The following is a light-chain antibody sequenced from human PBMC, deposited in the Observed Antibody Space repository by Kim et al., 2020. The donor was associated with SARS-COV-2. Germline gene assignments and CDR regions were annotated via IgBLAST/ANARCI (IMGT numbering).Light chain of an antibody. J-gene: IGKJ2*01. Sequence: LAPGERATLSCRTSESVSHSNLAWYQQRPGQAPRLLIYGASSRATGIPDRFSGYGSGTDFTLIISSLEPEDFAVYYCHQYGSSPRTFGQGTKLEI. V-gene: IGKV3-20*01. CDR2: GAS. CDR3: HQYGSSPRT. CDR1: ESVSHSN.